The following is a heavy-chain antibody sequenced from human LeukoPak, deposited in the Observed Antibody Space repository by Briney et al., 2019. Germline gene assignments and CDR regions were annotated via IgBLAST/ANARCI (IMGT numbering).Heavy chain of an antibody. V-gene: IGHV3-48*01. CDR2: ITWSGSTI. D-gene: IGHD5-12*01. CDR1: GFTLSSYS. CDR3: AKGGAPINH. J-gene: IGHJ5*02. Sequence: GGSLRLSCAASGFTLSSYSMNWVRQAPGKGLEWISHITWSGSTIFYADSVKGRFTISRDNSKTTLYLQMNSLRAEDTAVYYCAKGGAPINHWAQGTLVTVSS.